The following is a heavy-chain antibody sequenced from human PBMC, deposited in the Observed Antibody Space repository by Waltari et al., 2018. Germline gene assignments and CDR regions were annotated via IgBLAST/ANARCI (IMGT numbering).Heavy chain of an antibody. V-gene: IGHV3-23*01. D-gene: IGHD4-17*01. J-gene: IGHJ4*02. CDR2: ISGSGSNT. Sequence: DVQLLESGGGLVQPGGSLRLSCAASGFTFSSYAMSWVRQAPGKGLEWFSAISGSGSNTYYADSVKGRFTISRDNSRDTLYLQLNRLTAEDTAVYFCASTRDYGDYTSFYFDSWGQGTLVTVSS. CDR1: GFTFSSYA. CDR3: ASTRDYGDYTSFYFDS.